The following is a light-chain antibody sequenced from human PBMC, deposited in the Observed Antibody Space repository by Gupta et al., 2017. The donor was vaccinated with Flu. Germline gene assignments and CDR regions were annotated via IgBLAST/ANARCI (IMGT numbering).Light chain of an antibody. CDR3: QQSDSTPVT. CDR2: TAS. V-gene: IGKV1-39*01. CDR1: QSITNY. Sequence: DIQMTQSPSSLSASVGDRVTITCRASQSITNYLNWYQQKPGKAPNLLIYTASSLQSGVPSRFSGTGSGTDFTLTISSLQPEDFATYCCQQSDSTPVTFGGGTKVEIK. J-gene: IGKJ4*01.